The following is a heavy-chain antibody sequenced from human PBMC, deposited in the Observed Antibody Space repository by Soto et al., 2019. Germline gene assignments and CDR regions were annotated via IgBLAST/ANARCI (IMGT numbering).Heavy chain of an antibody. CDR1: GFTFSSYW. J-gene: IGHJ4*02. V-gene: IGHV3-74*01. CDR2: IYTDGSRA. CDR3: ARGARNYYYFDY. D-gene: IGHD1-7*01. Sequence: EVQLVESGGGLVQPAGSLRLSCAASGFTFSSYWMHWVRQAPGKGLVWVSRIYTDGSRAAYADSVKGRFTISRDNAKNTVYLQVNSLGAEDTAVYYCARGARNYYYFDYWGQGTLVTVSS.